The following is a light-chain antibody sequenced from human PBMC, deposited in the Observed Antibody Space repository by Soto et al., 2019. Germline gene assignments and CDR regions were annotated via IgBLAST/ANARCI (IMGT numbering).Light chain of an antibody. Sequence: QSALTQPPSVSGSPGQSVTISCTGTSSDVGSYNRVSWYQQPPATAPKLMIYEVSNRPSGVPGRSSGSKSGTAASLTISGHQGEDEADYYCNSYTSSSTYVFGTGTKLTVL. V-gene: IGLV2-18*02. CDR1: SSDVGSYNR. CDR2: EVS. CDR3: NSYTSSSTYV. J-gene: IGLJ1*01.